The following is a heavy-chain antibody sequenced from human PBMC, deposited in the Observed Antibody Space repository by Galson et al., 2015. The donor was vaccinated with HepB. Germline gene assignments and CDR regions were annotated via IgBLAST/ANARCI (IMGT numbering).Heavy chain of an antibody. V-gene: IGHV7-4-1*02. CDR1: GYTFTAYT. J-gene: IGHJ5*02. D-gene: IGHD3-10*01. CDR2: INTNTGNP. Sequence: SVKVSCKASGYTFTAYTMNWVRQAPGQGLEWMGWINTNTGNPTYAQGFTGRFVFSLDTSVSTAYLQISSLKAEDTAVYYCARTPYYGSGSYNNAWFDPWGQGTLVTVSS. CDR3: ARTPYYGSGSYNNAWFDP.